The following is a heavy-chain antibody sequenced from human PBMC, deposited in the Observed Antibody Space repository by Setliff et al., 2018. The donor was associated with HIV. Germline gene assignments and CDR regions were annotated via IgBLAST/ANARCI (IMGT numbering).Heavy chain of an antibody. D-gene: IGHD6-13*01. CDR2: INHSGTT. CDR1: GGPLSGYF. Sequence: SETLSLTCTVSGGPLSGYFWTWIRQTPDKGLEWIGDINHSGTTNYNLSLKSRTTLPLDTSKNQLSLKLTSVVAADTGLYFCARGRDASTWYLSHFYSYYYLDVWGNGTTGT. V-gene: IGHV4-34*01. J-gene: IGHJ6*03. CDR3: ARGRDASTWYLSHFYSYYYLDV.